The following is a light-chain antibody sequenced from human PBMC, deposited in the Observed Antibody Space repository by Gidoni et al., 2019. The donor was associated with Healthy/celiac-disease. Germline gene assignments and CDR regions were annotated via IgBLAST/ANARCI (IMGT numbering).Light chain of an antibody. Sequence: ELVLPQSPATLPLAPGARATHACRASQSVTSYLAWYQQKPGQAPTLLIYDASNRATGIPARFSGSGSGTDFTLTISSLEPEDFAVYYCQQRSNWPPITFGQGTRLEIK. V-gene: IGKV3-11*01. J-gene: IGKJ5*01. CDR2: DAS. CDR3: QQRSNWPPIT. CDR1: QSVTSY.